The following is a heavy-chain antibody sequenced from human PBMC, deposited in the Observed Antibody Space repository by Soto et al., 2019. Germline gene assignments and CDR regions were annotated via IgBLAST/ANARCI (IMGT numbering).Heavy chain of an antibody. CDR1: GFTFSSYG. CDR3: AKEMYSGGWYVQPSGHYYYYGMDV. CDR2: ISYDGSNK. D-gene: IGHD6-19*01. V-gene: IGHV3-30*18. Sequence: QVQLVESGGGVVQPGRSLRLSCAASGFTFSSYGMHWVRQAPGKGLEWVAVISYDGSNKYYADSVKGRFTISRDNSKNTLYLQMNSLRAEDTAVYYCAKEMYSGGWYVQPSGHYYYYGMDVWGQGTTVTVSS. J-gene: IGHJ6*02.